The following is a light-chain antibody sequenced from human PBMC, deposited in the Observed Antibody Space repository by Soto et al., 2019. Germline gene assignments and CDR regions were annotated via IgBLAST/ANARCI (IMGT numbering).Light chain of an antibody. J-gene: IGLJ1*01. CDR3: LLSYNGPYV. CDR1: TGAVTNGHY. Sequence: QAVVTQEPSLTVSPGVTVTLTCGSSTGAVTNGHYPYWLQQKPGQAPRTLIYDTTNRHSWTPARFSGSLLGGKAALTLSGAQPEDEAEYYCLLSYNGPYVFGTGTKVTVL. CDR2: DTT. V-gene: IGLV7-46*01.